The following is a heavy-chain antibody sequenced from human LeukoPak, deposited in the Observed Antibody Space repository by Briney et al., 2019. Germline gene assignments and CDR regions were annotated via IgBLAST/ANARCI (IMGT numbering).Heavy chain of an antibody. CDR3: AKPLKLWFGELTAGNYYYYYGMDV. CDR2: ISYDGSNK. D-gene: IGHD3-10*01. V-gene: IGHV3-30*18. CDR1: GFTFSSYD. Sequence: GGSLRLSCAASGFTFSSYDVHWVRQAPGKGLEWVAVISYDGSNKYYADSVKGRFTISRDNSKNTLYLQMNSLRAEDTAVYYCAKPLKLWFGELTAGNYYYYYGMDVWGQGTTVTVSS. J-gene: IGHJ6*02.